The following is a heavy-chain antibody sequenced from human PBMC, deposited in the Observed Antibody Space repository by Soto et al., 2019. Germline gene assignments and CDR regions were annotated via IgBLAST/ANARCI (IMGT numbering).Heavy chain of an antibody. CDR3: ARDAGASRDYGKDV. CDR2: IYHSGDI. V-gene: IGHV4-4*02. D-gene: IGHD2-8*02. J-gene: IGHJ6*02. CDR1: GASTSSENW. Sequence: QVQLQESGPALVKPSGTLSLACTVSGASTSSENWWSWVRQAPGKVLEWIGEIYHSGDIYYSPSLKSRVTISLDKSKNQFFLKLDSVTAADSAVYYCARDAGASRDYGKDVWGQGTKVTVS.